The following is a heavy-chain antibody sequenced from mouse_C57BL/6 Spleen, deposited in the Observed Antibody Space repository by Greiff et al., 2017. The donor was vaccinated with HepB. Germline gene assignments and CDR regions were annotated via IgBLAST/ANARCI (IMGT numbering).Heavy chain of an antibody. D-gene: IGHD1-1*01. Sequence: QVQLQQSGAELVRPGTSVKVSCKASGYAFTNYLIEWVKQRPGQGLEWIGVINPGSGGTNYNEKFKGKATLTADKSSSTAYMQLSSLTSEDSAVYFCARNYGSYWYFDVWGTGTTVTVSS. J-gene: IGHJ1*03. CDR1: GYAFTNYL. CDR2: INPGSGGT. V-gene: IGHV1-54*01. CDR3: ARNYGSYWYFDV.